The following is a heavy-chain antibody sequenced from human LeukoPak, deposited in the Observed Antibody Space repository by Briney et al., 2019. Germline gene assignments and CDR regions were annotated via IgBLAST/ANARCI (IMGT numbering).Heavy chain of an antibody. CDR1: GYTFTNYG. CDR3: AAAHDYGDYVLDY. D-gene: IGHD4-17*01. V-gene: IGHV7-4-1*01. Sequence: ASVKVSCKASGYTFTNYGMNWVRQAPGQGLEWMGWINTNTGNPTYAQGFTGRFVFSLDTSVSTAYLQIGSLKAEDTAVYYCAAAHDYGDYVLDYWGQGTLVTVSS. J-gene: IGHJ4*02. CDR2: INTNTGNP.